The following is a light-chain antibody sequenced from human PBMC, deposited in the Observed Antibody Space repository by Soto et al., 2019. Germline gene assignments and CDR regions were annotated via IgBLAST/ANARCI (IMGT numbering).Light chain of an antibody. Sequence: SVLPQSHSTLSLSPGERSTVCCMSSQSVKTFLVWYQQRPGQAPRLLIYDASHRAAGIPARFSGSGFGTDFTLTISSLEPEDAAVYYCQQRSNWPPITFGQGTRLEIK. V-gene: IGKV3-11*01. J-gene: IGKJ5*01. CDR3: QQRSNWPPIT. CDR1: QSVKTF. CDR2: DAS.